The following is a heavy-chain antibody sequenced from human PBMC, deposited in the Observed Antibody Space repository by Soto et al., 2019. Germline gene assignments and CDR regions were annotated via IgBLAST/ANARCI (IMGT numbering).Heavy chain of an antibody. Sequence: GGSLRLSCAASGFTFNNYAMNWVRQAPGKGLEWVATISATGGSTYYADSVKGRFTISRDNSKNTLYLQMNGLSVEDTAVYYCAKDRLAGNFDYWGQGTQVTVSS. CDR1: GFTFNNYA. V-gene: IGHV3-23*01. J-gene: IGHJ4*02. CDR2: ISATGGST. CDR3: AKDRLAGNFDY.